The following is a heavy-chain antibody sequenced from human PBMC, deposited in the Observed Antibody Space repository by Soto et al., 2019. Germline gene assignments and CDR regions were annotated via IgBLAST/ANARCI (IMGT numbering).Heavy chain of an antibody. CDR1: GYTFTRYS. D-gene: IGHD3-10*01. CDR3: ARDTYYGSGSYNYMDV. V-gene: IGHV1-3*01. Sequence: ASVKVSCNASGYTFTRYSIHWVRQAPGQRLEWMGWINGGNGNTKYSQKFQDRVTITRDTSASTSYMELSSLRSEDTAVYYCARDTYYGSGSYNYMDVWGKGTTVTVSS. J-gene: IGHJ6*03. CDR2: INGGNGNT.